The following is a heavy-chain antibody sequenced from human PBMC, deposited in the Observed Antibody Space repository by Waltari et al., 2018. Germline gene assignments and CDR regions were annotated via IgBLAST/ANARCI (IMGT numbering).Heavy chain of an antibody. V-gene: IGHV3-23*01. CDR2: ISGSGGST. J-gene: IGHJ6*02. CDR1: GFTFSSYA. D-gene: IGHD3-16*01. Sequence: EVQLLESGGGLVQPGGSLRLSCAASGFTFSSYAMSWVRQAPGKGLEGGSGISGSGGSTYYADSVKGRFTIARDKSKNTLYLQMNSLRAEDTAVYYCAKDLFSLAPHYYYGMDVWGQGTTVTVSS. CDR3: AKDLFSLAPHYYYGMDV.